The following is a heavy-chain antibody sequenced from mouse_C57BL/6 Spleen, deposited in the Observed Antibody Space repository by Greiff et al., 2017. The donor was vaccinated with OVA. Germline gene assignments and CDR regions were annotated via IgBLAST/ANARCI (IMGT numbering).Heavy chain of an antibody. CDR3: ARRFYYGSSYYAMDY. V-gene: IGHV5-9*01. CDR2: ISGGGGNT. CDR1: GFTFSSYT. D-gene: IGHD1-1*01. J-gene: IGHJ4*01. Sequence: EVKAEESGGGLVKPGGSLKLSCAASGFTFSSYTMSWVRQTPEKRLEWVATISGGGGNTYYPDSVKGRFTISRDNAKNTLYLQMSSLRSEDTALYYCARRFYYGSSYYAMDYWGQGTSVTVSS.